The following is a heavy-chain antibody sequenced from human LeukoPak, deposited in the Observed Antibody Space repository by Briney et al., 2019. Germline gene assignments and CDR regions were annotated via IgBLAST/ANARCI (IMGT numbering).Heavy chain of an antibody. D-gene: IGHD6-13*01. CDR1: GGSVSSSSYY. J-gene: IGHJ5*02. Sequence: SETLSLTCTVSGGSVSSSSYYWGWIRQPPGKGLEWIGSFYYSGSTYYNPSLKSRVTISVDTSKNQFSLKLSSVTAADTAVYYCARTSGYSSSWYFAPWGQGTLVTVSS. CDR2: FYYSGST. CDR3: ARTSGYSSSWYFAP. V-gene: IGHV4-39*07.